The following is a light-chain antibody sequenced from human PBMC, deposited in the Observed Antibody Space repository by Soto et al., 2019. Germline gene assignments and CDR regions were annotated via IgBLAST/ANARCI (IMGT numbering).Light chain of an antibody. Sequence: QSVLTQPASVSGSPGQSITLSCTGTNSDVGAYNYVSWYQQHPGKAPKLMIYDVTNRPSGVSNRFSGSKSGNTASLTISGLQAEDETDYYCSSYTSSSTPYVFGTGTKLTVL. CDR2: DVT. CDR3: SSYTSSSTPYV. CDR1: NSDVGAYNY. V-gene: IGLV2-14*01. J-gene: IGLJ1*01.